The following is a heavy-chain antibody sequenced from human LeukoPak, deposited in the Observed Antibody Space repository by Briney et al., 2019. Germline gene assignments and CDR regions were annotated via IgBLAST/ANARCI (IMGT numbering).Heavy chain of an antibody. CDR1: GFTFSSYS. D-gene: IGHD6-19*01. Sequence: GGSLRLSCAASGFTFSSYSMNWVRQAPGKGLEWVSYISSSSSTIYYADSVKGRFTISRDSSKNTLFLEMNSLRVEDTAVYYCAKRHTAGWYLFDYWGQGTLVTVSS. J-gene: IGHJ4*02. CDR2: ISSSSSTI. CDR3: AKRHTAGWYLFDY. V-gene: IGHV3-48*01.